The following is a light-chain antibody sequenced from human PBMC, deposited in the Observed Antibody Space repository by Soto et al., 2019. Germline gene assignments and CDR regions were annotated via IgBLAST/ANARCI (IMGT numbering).Light chain of an antibody. Sequence: QPVLTQSSSASASLGSSVKLTCTLSSGHSGYIIAWHQQLPGKAPRYLMKLEGSGSYNKGSGVPDRFSGSSSGADRYLNISGLQGEDEATYYCSSFTSTHTYVFGTGTKVTVL. J-gene: IGLJ1*01. CDR3: SSFTSTHTYV. CDR1: SGHSGYI. V-gene: IGLV4-60*02. CDR2: LEGSGSY.